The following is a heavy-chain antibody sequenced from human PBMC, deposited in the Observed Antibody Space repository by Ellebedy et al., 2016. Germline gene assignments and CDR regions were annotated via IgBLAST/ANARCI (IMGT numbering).Heavy chain of an antibody. CDR2: ISSSSSTI. CDR3: ARDSGYCSSTSCPRKEHFQH. Sequence: GESLKISXAASGFTFSSYSMNWVRQAPGKGLEWVSYISSSSSTIYYADSVKGRFTISRDNAKNSLYLQMNSLRAEDTAVYYCARDSGYCSSTSCPRKEHFQHWGQGTLVTVSS. D-gene: IGHD2-2*01. V-gene: IGHV3-48*01. J-gene: IGHJ1*01. CDR1: GFTFSSYS.